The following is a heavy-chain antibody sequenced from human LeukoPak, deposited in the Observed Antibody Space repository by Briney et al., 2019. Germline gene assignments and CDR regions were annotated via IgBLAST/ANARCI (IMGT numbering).Heavy chain of an antibody. CDR3: ARDDYYDSSGYPDY. D-gene: IGHD3-22*01. J-gene: IGHJ4*02. CDR2: ISYDGSNK. Sequence: SCKASGFTFSSYAMHWVRQAPGKGLEWVAVISYDGSNKYYADSVKGRFTISRDNSKNTLYLQMNSLRAEDTAVYYCARDDYYDSSGYPDYWGQGTLVTVSS. V-gene: IGHV3-30-3*01. CDR1: GFTFSSYA.